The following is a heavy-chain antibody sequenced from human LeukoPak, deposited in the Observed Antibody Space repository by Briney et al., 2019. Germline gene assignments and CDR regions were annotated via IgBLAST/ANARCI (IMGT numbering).Heavy chain of an antibody. D-gene: IGHD1-26*01. Sequence: SETLSLTCAVYGGSFSGYYWSWIRQPPGKGLEWIGEINHSGSTNYNPSLKSRVTISVDTSKNQFSLKLSSVTAADTAVYYCARSPIVGATLGTFDYWGQGTLVTVSS. CDR1: GGSFSGYY. CDR3: ARSPIVGATLGTFDY. CDR2: INHSGST. J-gene: IGHJ4*02. V-gene: IGHV4-34*01.